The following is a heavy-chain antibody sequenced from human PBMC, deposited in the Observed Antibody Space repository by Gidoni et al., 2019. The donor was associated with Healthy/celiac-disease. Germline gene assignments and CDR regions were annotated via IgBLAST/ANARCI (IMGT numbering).Heavy chain of an antibody. CDR1: AWSFSGYY. CDR2: INHSGST. D-gene: IGHD2-15*01. Sequence: QVQLQQWGAGLLKPSETLSLTCAVYAWSFSGYYWRWIRQPPGKWLEWIGEINHSGSTNYNPSLKSRVTISVDTSKNQFSLKLSSVTAADTAVYYCARCRVVFRVGETYYYYYGMDVWGQGTTVTVSS. CDR3: ARCRVVFRVGETYYYYYGMDV. J-gene: IGHJ6*02. V-gene: IGHV4-34*01.